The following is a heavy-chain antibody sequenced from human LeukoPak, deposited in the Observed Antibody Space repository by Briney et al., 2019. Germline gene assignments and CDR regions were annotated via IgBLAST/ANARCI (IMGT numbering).Heavy chain of an antibody. J-gene: IGHJ6*03. V-gene: IGHV3-74*01. Sequence: GGSLRLSCAASGFTLSSYWMHWVRQAPGKGLVWVSRINSDGSSTTYADSVKGRFTISRDNAKNTLYLQMNSLRAEDTAVYYCARDLGPTDYRRYYYYYYMDVWGKGTTVTISS. D-gene: IGHD3-9*01. CDR1: GFTLSSYW. CDR3: ARDLGPTDYRRYYYYYYMDV. CDR2: INSDGSST.